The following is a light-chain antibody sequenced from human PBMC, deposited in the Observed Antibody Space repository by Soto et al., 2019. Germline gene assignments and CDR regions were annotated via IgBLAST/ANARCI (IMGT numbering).Light chain of an antibody. CDR3: QQSYSTPRT. CDR2: AAS. V-gene: IGKV1-39*01. Sequence: DIQMTQSPSSLSASVGDRVTITCRASQSISSYLNWYQQKPGKAPKLLIYAASSLQSGVPSRFSGSGSGTDFTLTISSLQPEYFSTYSCQQSYSTPRTFGQGTKVEIK. J-gene: IGKJ1*01. CDR1: QSISSY.